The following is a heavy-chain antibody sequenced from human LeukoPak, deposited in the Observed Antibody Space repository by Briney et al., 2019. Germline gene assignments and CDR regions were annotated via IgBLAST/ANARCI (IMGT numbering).Heavy chain of an antibody. CDR1: GGSITSYK. V-gene: IGHV4-4*09. CDR2: ISTSGRT. Sequence: SETLSLTCTVSGGSITSYKWSWLRQPPGKGLEWIGFISTSGRTDYIPSLSSRVSMSVDTSKNQVSLKLNSVTAADTAVYYCARAGMATIWGAFDIWGQGTMVTVSS. J-gene: IGHJ3*02. CDR3: ARAGMATIWGAFDI. D-gene: IGHD5-24*01.